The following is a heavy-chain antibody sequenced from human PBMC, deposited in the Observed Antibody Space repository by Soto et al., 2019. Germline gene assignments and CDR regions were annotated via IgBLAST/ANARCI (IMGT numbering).Heavy chain of an antibody. CDR1: GDSVTRSNW. CDR3: ATSGWSVDFYYYFGMDV. V-gene: IGHV4-4*02. D-gene: IGHD6-19*01. J-gene: IGHJ6*02. Sequence: LSLPCAVSGDSVTRSNWWSWVRQSPGKGLEWIGEIYHSGNTKYNPSLKSRVIISVDKSKNQFSLTLTSVTAADTAVYYCATSGWSVDFYYYFGMDVWGQGTTVTVSS. CDR2: IYHSGNT.